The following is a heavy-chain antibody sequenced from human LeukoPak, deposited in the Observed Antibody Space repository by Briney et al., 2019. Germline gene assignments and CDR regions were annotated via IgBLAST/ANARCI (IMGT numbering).Heavy chain of an antibody. Sequence: VSVKLSCKASGYSFTNYGISWVRQARGQGLEWMGWISAYNDNAHYAQGLEGRVTMTSETSTRTAYMELRSLISDDTAVYYCARSTLGIEFDYWGQGSLVTVSS. CDR2: ISAYNDNA. V-gene: IGHV1-18*01. CDR1: GYSFTNYG. J-gene: IGHJ4*02. CDR3: ARSTLGIEFDY. D-gene: IGHD7-27*01.